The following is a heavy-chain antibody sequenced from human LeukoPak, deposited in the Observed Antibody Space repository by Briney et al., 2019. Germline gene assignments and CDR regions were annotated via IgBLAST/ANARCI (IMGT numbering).Heavy chain of an antibody. CDR1: GFTFSSYE. J-gene: IGHJ4*02. D-gene: IGHD3-22*01. V-gene: IGHV3-48*03. CDR3: ARGSGYSNYYFDY. Sequence: LSLTCIVAGFTFSSYEMNWVRQAPGKGLEWVSYISSSGSTIYYADSVKGRFTISRDNAKNSLYLQMNSLRAEDTAVYYCARGSGYSNYYFDYWGQGTLVTVSS. CDR2: ISSSGSTI.